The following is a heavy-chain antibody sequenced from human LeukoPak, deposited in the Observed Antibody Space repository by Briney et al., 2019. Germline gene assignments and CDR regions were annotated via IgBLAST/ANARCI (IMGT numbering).Heavy chain of an antibody. D-gene: IGHD3-9*01. CDR1: GGAFSGYY. CDR3: ARAAFASYYDILTGRYYYYYYMDV. J-gene: IGHJ6*03. V-gene: IGHV4-34*01. Sequence: RSETLSLTCAVYGGAFSGYYWSGIRQPPGKGLEWSGEINHSGSTNYNPSLKSRVTISVDTSKNQFSLKLSSVTDADPAVYYCARAAFASYYDILTGRYYYYYYMDVWGKGTTVPISS. CDR2: INHSGST.